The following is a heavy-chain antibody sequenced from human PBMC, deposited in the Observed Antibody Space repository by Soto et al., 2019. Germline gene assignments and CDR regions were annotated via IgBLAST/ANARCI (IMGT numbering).Heavy chain of an antibody. Sequence: QVQLQESGPGLVKPSQTLSLSCTVSGASISRGSDYWTWIRQRPGKDLDWIGYIYYSGSTYYNPSLMSRVTISIDTSKNQFSLNLTSVTAADTAVYYCARDSGFGSLHAWGQGTMVTVSS. CDR1: GASISRGSDY. D-gene: IGHD3-10*01. CDR3: ARDSGFGSLHA. CDR2: IYYSGST. J-gene: IGHJ3*01. V-gene: IGHV4-31*03.